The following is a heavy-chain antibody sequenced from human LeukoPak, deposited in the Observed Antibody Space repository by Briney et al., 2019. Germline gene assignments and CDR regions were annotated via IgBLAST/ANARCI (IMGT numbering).Heavy chain of an antibody. CDR2: IIPIFGTA. CDR3: ARSTVLMVYAISWFDP. V-gene: IGHV1-69*01. D-gene: IGHD2-8*01. J-gene: IGHJ5*02. Sequence: GSSVKVSCKASGGTFSSYAISWVRQAPGQGLEWMGGIIPIFGTANYAQKFQGRVTTTADESTSTAYTELSSLRSEDTAVYYCARSTVLMVYAISWFDPWGQGTLVTVSS. CDR1: GGTFSSYA.